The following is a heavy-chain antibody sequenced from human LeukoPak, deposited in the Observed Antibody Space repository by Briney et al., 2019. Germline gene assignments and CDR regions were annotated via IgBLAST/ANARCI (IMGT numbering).Heavy chain of an antibody. CDR3: ARGWAAADVY. V-gene: IGHV3-7*01. D-gene: IGHD6-13*01. CDR2: IKQDGSEK. CDR1: GFTFSSYW. J-gene: IGHJ4*02. Sequence: GGSLRLSCAASGFTFSSYWMSWVRQAPGKGLEWVANIKQDGSEKNYVDSVKGRFTISRDNAENSVYLQMNNLRAEDTAFYYCARGWAAADVYWGQGTLVTVSS.